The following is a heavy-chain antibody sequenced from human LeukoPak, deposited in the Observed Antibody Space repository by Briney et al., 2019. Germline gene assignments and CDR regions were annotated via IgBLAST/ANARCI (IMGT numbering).Heavy chain of an antibody. D-gene: IGHD5-18*01. CDR2: ISGSGGST. V-gene: IGHV3-23*01. Sequence: GGSLRLSCAGSGFSFINAWMSWVRQAPGKGLEWVSAISGSGGSTYYADSVKGRFTISRDNSKNTLYLQMNSLRAEDTAVYYCAKDRLSSYGPSGYYYGMDVWGQGTTVTVSS. CDR1: GFSFINAW. J-gene: IGHJ6*02. CDR3: AKDRLSSYGPSGYYYGMDV.